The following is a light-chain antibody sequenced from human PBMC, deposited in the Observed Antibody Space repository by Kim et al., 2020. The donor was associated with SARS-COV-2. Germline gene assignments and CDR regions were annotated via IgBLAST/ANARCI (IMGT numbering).Light chain of an antibody. J-gene: IGKJ4*01. V-gene: IGKV4-1*01. Sequence: DIVMTQSPDSLTVSLGERATISCKSSQTLYKSNNHNYLSWYQQKPGQPPKLIIYWASTRESGVPDRFIGSGSGTDFTLTINSLQAEDVAYSYCQQYSTTPLTFGGGTKVGIK. CDR1: QTLYKSNNHNY. CDR2: WAS. CDR3: QQYSTTPLT.